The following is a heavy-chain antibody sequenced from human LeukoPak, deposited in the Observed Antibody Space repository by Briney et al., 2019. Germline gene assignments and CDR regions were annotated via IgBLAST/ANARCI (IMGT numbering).Heavy chain of an antibody. D-gene: IGHD1-26*01. V-gene: IGHV3-30-3*01. CDR1: GFTFGDYA. Sequence: PGGSLRLSCTASGFTFGDYAMHWVRQAPGKGLEWVAVISYDGSNKYYADSVEGRFTISRDNSKNTLYLQMNGLRAEDTAVYYCARVIFGSYAIDYWGQGTLVTVSS. CDR2: ISYDGSNK. CDR3: ARVIFGSYAIDY. J-gene: IGHJ4*02.